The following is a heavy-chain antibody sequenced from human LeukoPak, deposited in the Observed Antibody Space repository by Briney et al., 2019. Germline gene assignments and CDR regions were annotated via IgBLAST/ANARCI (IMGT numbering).Heavy chain of an antibody. D-gene: IGHD3-22*01. CDR1: GFTSSNYW. CDR2: ISASGGGT. CDR3: AKWGYYDGSGYNDY. V-gene: IGHV3-23*01. J-gene: IGHJ4*02. Sequence: GGSLRLSCAASGFTSSNYWMTWVRQAPGKGLEWVSGISASGGGTYYADSVKGRFTISRDNSKNTLYLQMNSLRTEDTAVYYCAKWGYYDGSGYNDYWGQGTLVTVSS.